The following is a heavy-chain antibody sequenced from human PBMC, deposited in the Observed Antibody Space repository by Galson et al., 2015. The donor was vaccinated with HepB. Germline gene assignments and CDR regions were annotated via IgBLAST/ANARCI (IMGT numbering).Heavy chain of an antibody. D-gene: IGHD6-6*01. V-gene: IGHV4-31*03. CDR2: IYYSGST. CDR1: GGSISSGGYY. J-gene: IGHJ5*02. Sequence: TLSLTCTVSGGSISSGGYYWSWIRQHPGKGLEWIGYIYYSGSTYYNPSLKSRVTISVDTSKNQFSLKLSSVTAADTAVYYCARDQEYSSSAGWFDPWGQGTLVTVSS. CDR3: ARDQEYSSSAGWFDP.